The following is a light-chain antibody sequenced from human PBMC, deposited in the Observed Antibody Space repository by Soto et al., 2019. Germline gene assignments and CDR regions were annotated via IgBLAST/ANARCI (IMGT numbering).Light chain of an antibody. Sequence: QSVLTQPPSSSGSPGQSVTISCSGSISDVGGYNYVSWYQQHPGKAPKLMISEVTKRPSGVPDRFSGSKSGNTASLTVSGLQAEDEADYYCSSYAGSNNFVFGTGTKVTVL. J-gene: IGLJ1*01. CDR1: ISDVGGYNY. CDR3: SSYAGSNNFV. CDR2: EVT. V-gene: IGLV2-8*01.